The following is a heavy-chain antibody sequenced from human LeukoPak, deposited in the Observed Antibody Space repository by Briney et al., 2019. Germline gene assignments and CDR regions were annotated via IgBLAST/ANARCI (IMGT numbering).Heavy chain of an antibody. CDR1: GFTFSSYA. CDR3: ARPYCGGDCYLFEVYFDY. V-gene: IGHV3-23*01. J-gene: IGHJ4*02. Sequence: HSGGSLRLSCAASGFTFSSYAMSWVRQAPGKGLEWVSAISGSGGSTYYADSVKGRFTISRDNSKNTLYLQMNSLRAEDTAVYYCARPYCGGDCYLFEVYFDYWGQGTLVTVSS. CDR2: ISGSGGST. D-gene: IGHD2-21*02.